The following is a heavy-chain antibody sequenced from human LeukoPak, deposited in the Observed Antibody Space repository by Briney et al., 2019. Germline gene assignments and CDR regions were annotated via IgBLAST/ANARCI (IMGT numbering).Heavy chain of an antibody. J-gene: IGHJ4*02. V-gene: IGHV1-8*01. CDR1: GYTFTSYD. CDR3: ARGAARMVEVATIISFEY. Sequence: ASVKVSCKASGYTFTSYDINWVRQATGQGLEWMGWMNPNSGNTGYAQKFQGRVTMTRNTSISTAYMELSSLRAEDTAVYYCARGAARMVEVATIISFEYWGQGTLVIVSS. CDR2: MNPNSGNT. D-gene: IGHD5-24*01.